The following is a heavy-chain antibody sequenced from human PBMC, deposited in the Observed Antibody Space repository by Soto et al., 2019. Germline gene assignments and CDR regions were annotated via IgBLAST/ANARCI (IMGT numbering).Heavy chain of an antibody. CDR3: AKRGSGSYFDY. D-gene: IGHD1-26*01. CDR2: ISGSGGST. J-gene: IGHJ4*02. CDR1: GFTFSSYA. V-gene: IGHV3-23*01. Sequence: EVQLLESGGGWVQPGGSLRLSCAASGFTFSSYAMNWVRQAPGKGLEWVSVISGSGGSTYYADSVKGRFSISRDSSKNTRDLHMNSLRAEDTAVYYCAKRGSGSYFDYWGQGTLVTVSS.